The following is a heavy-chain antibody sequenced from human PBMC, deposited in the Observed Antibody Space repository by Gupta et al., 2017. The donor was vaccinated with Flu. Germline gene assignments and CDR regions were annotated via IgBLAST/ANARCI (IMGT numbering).Heavy chain of an antibody. J-gene: IGHJ4*02. CDR1: AFSFPTYA. V-gene: IGHV3-23*01. Sequence: LLESGGGLVQPGGFLRLSCAPSAFSFPTYAMTWVRQAPGKGLEWVSSISGSGVTTDYANSVKGRSTISQDNSKNMLYLEMNNLRAEDTAVYHCAAGSTSIFGVIIIDFWGRGTLVSVSS. D-gene: IGHD3-3*01. CDR2: ISGSGVTT. CDR3: AAGSTSIFGVIIIDF.